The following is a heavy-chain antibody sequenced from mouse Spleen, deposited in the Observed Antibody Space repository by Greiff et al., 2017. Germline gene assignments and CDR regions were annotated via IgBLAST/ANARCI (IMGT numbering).Heavy chain of an antibody. Sequence: VQLQQSGAELVRPGSSVKISCKASGYAFSSYWMNWVKQRPGQGLEWIGQIYPGDGDTNYIRTFKGKATLTADKSSSTAYMHLSSLTSEDSAVYFCARSITTATFAYWGQGTLVTVSA. CDR1: GYAFSSYW. J-gene: IGHJ3*01. CDR2: IYPGDGDT. V-gene: IGHV1-80*01. D-gene: IGHD1-2*01. CDR3: ARSITTATFAY.